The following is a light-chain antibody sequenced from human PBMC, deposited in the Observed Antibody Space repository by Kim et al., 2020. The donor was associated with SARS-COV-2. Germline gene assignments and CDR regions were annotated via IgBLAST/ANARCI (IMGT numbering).Light chain of an antibody. J-gene: IGKJ4*02. Sequence: DIQLTQSPSSVSASVGDRVTITCRASEYIYTWLAWYQQKPGKAPKLLISGASNLQPGVPPRFSASGSGTDFTLTISRLQPEDFATYYCQEHNSYPRTFGRGTKVDIK. CDR1: EYIYTW. CDR3: QEHNSYPRT. CDR2: GAS. V-gene: IGKV1-12*01.